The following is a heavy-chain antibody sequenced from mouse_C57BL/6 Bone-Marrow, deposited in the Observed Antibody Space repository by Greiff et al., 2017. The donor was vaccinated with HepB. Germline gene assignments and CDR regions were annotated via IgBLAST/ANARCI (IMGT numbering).Heavy chain of an antibody. CDR2: IYPGSGST. J-gene: IGHJ1*03. CDR3: AKVLWLREGLYWYFDV. CDR1: GYTFTSYW. V-gene: IGHV1-55*01. Sequence: VQLQQPGAELVKPGASVKMSCKASGYTFTSYWITWVKQRPGQGLEWIGDIYPGSGSTNYNEKFKSKATLTVDTSSSTAYMQLSSLTSEDSAVYYCAKVLWLREGLYWYFDVWGTGTTVTVSS. D-gene: IGHD2-2*01.